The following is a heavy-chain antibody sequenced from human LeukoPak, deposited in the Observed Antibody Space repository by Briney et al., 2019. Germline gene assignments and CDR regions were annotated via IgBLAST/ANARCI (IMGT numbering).Heavy chain of an antibody. D-gene: IGHD1-1*01. CDR2: INHRGDT. Sequence: SETLSLTRSVSGGSLSSRSYYWGWVRHPPGEGLEWIAEINHRGDTNYNPSVKSRVSISVDTSKNQFSLKVTSLTAADTAVYYCARGPTISETGYFDYWGQGTLVTVSS. J-gene: IGHJ4*03. CDR3: ARGPTISETGYFDY. V-gene: IGHV4-39*07. CDR1: GGSLSSRSYY.